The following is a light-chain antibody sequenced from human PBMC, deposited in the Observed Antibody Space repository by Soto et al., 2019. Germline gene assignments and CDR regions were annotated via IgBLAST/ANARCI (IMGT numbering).Light chain of an antibody. CDR1: HSVNSH. CDR2: GAS. CDR3: QQYKNWPL. Sequence: ELVLTQSPATFSVSPGERGTLSCRTSHSVNSHVAWYQQKPGQAPRLLRYGASTRATGIPVRFSGSGFGTEFTLTISSLQSEDFAVYYCQQYKNWPLFGQGTRLEIK. V-gene: IGKV3-15*01. J-gene: IGKJ5*01.